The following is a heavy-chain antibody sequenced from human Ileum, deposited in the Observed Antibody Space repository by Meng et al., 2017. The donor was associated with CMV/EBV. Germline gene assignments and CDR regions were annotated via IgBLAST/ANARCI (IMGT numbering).Heavy chain of an antibody. Sequence: HGSGAGLVVQSQNLFIPCTALGCTITSVDYYWSWIRQCPGKGLEWIGYIYYSGSTYYNPTLKSRLIISVDTSKNQFSLKLSSVTAEDTAVYFCARGVNYYTISGYKYYDQWGQGTLVTVSS. V-gene: IGHV4-30-4*08. J-gene: IGHJ4*02. CDR1: GCTITSVDYY. CDR2: IYYSGST. D-gene: IGHD3-22*01. CDR3: ARGVNYYTISGYKYYDQ.